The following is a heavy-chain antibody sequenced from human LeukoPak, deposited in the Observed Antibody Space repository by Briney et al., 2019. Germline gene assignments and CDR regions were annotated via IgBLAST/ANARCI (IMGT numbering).Heavy chain of an antibody. CDR3: ASDYSSSWYTDPGNWFDP. V-gene: IGHV1-46*01. CDR2: INPSGGST. D-gene: IGHD6-13*01. Sequence: WASVKVSCKASGYTFTSYYMHWVRQAPGQGLEWMGIINPSGGSTSYAQKFQGRVTMTRDTSTSTVYMELSSLRSEDTAVYYCASDYSSSWYTDPGNWFDPWGQGTLVTVSS. J-gene: IGHJ5*02. CDR1: GYTFTSYY.